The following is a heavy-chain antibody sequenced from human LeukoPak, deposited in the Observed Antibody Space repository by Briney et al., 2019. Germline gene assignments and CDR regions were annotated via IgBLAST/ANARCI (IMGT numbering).Heavy chain of an antibody. CDR3: TAGEGQFDHYY. CDR2: IKSETDGGTI. V-gene: IGHV3-15*01. CDR1: GFSFNNAW. J-gene: IGHJ4*02. Sequence: GGSLRLSCAASGFSFNNAWMSWVRQAPAKGLEWVGRIKSETDGGTIDYAAPMRGRFTISRDDSDNTLYLQIRSLTTEDTAVYYCTAGEGQFDHYYWGEGILVTVSS. D-gene: IGHD5-24*01.